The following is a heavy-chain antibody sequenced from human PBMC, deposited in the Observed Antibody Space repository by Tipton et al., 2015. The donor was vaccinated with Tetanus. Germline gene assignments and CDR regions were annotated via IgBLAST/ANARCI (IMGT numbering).Heavy chain of an antibody. D-gene: IGHD3-22*01. CDR3: ARGGDPYLGSSCFYDW. Sequence: TLSLTCTVSGGSINSGGYYWSWLRQHPGKGLEWIGYIYYTGNTYYNPSLKSRVTISVDTSNNQFTLRLISVTAADTAVYYCARGGDPYLGSSCFYDWWGQGTRVTVSS. CDR2: IYYTGNT. J-gene: IGHJ4*02. V-gene: IGHV4-31*03. CDR1: GGSINSGGYY.